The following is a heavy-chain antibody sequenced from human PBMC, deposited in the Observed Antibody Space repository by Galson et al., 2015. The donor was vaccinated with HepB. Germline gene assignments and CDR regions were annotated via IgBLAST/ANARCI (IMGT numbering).Heavy chain of an antibody. CDR2: IYSGGST. J-gene: IGHJ4*02. Sequence: SLRLSCAASGFTVSSNYMSWVRQAPGKGLEWVSDIYSGGSTYYADSVKGRFTISRDNSKNTLYLQMNSLRAEDTAVYYCARGYSNFWFSGLGYWGQGTLVTVSS. CDR3: ARGYSNFWFSGLGY. D-gene: IGHD6-13*01. CDR1: GFTVSSNY. V-gene: IGHV3-53*01.